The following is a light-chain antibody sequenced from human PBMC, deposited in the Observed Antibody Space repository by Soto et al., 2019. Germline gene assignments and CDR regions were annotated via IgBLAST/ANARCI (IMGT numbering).Light chain of an antibody. CDR3: SSYTRTKTYV. Sequence: QSVLTQPASVSGSPGQSITISCIGTRTDIGGYNFVSWFQQHPGKAPKLIIFEVTNRPSGVSNRFSGSKSGNTASLTISGLQPADEANYYCSSYTRTKTYVFFSGT. CDR2: EVT. CDR1: RTDIGGYNF. J-gene: IGLJ1*01. V-gene: IGLV2-14*01.